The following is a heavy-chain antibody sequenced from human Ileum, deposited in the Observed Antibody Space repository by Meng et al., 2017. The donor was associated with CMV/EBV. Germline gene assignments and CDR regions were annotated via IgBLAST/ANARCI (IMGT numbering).Heavy chain of an antibody. CDR1: GGSMTRGGYF. CDR3: ARGPPLGF. Sequence: VQLQESGPGLVKPSQNLSLNSTCSGGSMTRGGYFWSWVRQHPGKGLEWIGCIDSSXRTYSRPSLESRLTISGDTSKNQFSLKLTSVTAADTAVYYCARGPPLGFWGQGTLVTVSS. CDR2: IDSSXRT. J-gene: IGHJ4*02. V-gene: IGHV4-31*03. D-gene: IGHD2-2*03.